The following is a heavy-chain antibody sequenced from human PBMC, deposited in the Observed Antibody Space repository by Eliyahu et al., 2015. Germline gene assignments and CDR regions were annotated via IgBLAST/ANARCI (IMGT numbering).Heavy chain of an antibody. J-gene: IGHJ4*02. Sequence: EVQLVESGGGXVQPGGSLXXXCAASXFTFSXXAMSWVRQAPGKGLEWVSAISGSGGSTYYADSVKGRFTISRDNSKNTLYLQMNSLRAEDTAVYYCANSKGGYDFWSGSFFDYWGQGTLVTVSS. V-gene: IGHV3-23*04. CDR2: ISGSGGST. D-gene: IGHD3-3*01. CDR1: XFTFSXXA. CDR3: ANSKGGYDFWSGSFFDY.